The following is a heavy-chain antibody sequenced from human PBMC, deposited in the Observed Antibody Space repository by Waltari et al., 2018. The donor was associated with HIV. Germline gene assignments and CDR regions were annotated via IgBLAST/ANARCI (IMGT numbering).Heavy chain of an antibody. V-gene: IGHV3-66*01. CDR3: AREVFYYDNSGHPGWFDP. D-gene: IGHD3-22*01. Sequence: VRLVESGGALVRPGGALSLSCTASGFTVGNRSLPWVRHASGKGLEWVSTVYSDGTTVYADSVKGRFSTSRDTSKNILHLLMDSLRVDDTAVYYCAREVFYYDNSGHPGWFDPWGQGTLVTVSS. CDR2: VYSDGTT. CDR1: GFTVGNRS. J-gene: IGHJ5*02.